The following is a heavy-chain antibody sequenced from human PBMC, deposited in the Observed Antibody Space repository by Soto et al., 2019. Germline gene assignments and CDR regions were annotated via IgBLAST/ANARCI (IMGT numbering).Heavy chain of an antibody. J-gene: IGHJ3*02. CDR3: ARQAHDAFEI. CDR2: IDPSDSYT. CDR1: GYSFTSYW. V-gene: IGHV5-10-1*01. Sequence: GESLKISCKGSGYSFTSYWISWVRQMPGKGLEWMGRIDPSDSYTNYSPSFQGHVTISADKSISTAYLQWSSLKAADTAMYYCARQAHDAFEIWGQGTMVTVSS.